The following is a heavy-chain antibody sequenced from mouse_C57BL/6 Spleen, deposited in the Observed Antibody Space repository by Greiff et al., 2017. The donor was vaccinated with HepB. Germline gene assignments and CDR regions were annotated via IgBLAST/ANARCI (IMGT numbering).Heavy chain of an antibody. CDR3: ARIGVGGGSSPYAMDY. J-gene: IGHJ4*01. V-gene: IGHV2-2*01. CDR1: GFSLTSYG. CDR2: IWSGGST. Sequence: QVQLKESGPGLVQPSQSLSITCTVSGFSLTSYGVHWVRQSPGKGLEWLGVIWSGGSTDYNAAFISRLSISKDNSKSQVFFKMNSLQADDTAIYYCARIGVGGGSSPYAMDYWGQGTSVTVSS. D-gene: IGHD1-1*01.